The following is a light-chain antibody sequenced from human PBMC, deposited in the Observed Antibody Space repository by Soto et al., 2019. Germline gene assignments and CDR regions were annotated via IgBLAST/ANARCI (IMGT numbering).Light chain of an antibody. Sequence: EIVMTQSPATLSMSPGERVTLSCRASQSVSSDLAWYQQRPGQAPRLLIYGASTRATGIPARFSGSGSGTEFTLTISSLQSEDFAVYYCQQYNTWYTFGQGTELDI. CDR1: QSVSSD. J-gene: IGKJ2*01. V-gene: IGKV3-15*01. CDR3: QQYNTWYT. CDR2: GAS.